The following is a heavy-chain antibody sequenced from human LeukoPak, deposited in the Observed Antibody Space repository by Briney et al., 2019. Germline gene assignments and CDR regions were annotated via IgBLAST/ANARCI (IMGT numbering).Heavy chain of an antibody. J-gene: IGHJ6*03. D-gene: IGHD2-2*01. Sequence: AGGSLRLSCAASGFTLSNAWMSWVRQAPGKGLEWVGRIKSKTDGGTTDYAAPVKGRFTISRDDSKNTLYLQMNSLKTEDTAVYYCTTDYANLIVVVPAATRQETDYYMDVWGKGTTVTVSS. CDR3: TTDYANLIVVVPAATRQETDYYMDV. CDR1: GFTLSNAW. CDR2: IKSKTDGGTT. V-gene: IGHV3-15*01.